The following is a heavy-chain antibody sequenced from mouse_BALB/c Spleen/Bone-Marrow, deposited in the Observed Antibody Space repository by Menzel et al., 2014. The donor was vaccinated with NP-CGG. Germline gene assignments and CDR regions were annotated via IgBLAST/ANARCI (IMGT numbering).Heavy chain of an antibody. D-gene: IGHD1-1*01. V-gene: IGHV1S56*01. CDR2: IYPGNVNT. J-gene: IGHJ2*01. CDR1: NYTFTTYY. Sequence: VQLQESGPELVKPGASVRISCKASNYTFTTYYIYWVKQRPGQGLEWIGWIYPGNVNTNYNEKFKAKATLTADKSSSTAYMQLSSLTSEDSAVYFCARSRYGSYYGYWGQGTPLTVSS. CDR3: ARSRYGSYYGY.